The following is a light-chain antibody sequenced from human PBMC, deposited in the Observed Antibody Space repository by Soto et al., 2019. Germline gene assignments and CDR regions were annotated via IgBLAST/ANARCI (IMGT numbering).Light chain of an antibody. V-gene: IGKV1-8*01. CDR1: QYISTY. CDR2: AAS. CDR3: QQYIRLRT. Sequence: AIRMTQSPSSLSASTGDSVTITCRASQYISTYLAWYQQKPGEAPNLLIYAASTLQSGVPSRFSGSGSGTDFTLTISDLHSEDFGTYYCQQYIRLRTFGPGTKVEVK. J-gene: IGKJ1*01.